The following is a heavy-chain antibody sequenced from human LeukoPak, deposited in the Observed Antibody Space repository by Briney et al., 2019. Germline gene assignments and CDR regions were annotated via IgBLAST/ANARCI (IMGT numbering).Heavy chain of an antibody. CDR3: ARGPVGLSALDS. V-gene: IGHV3-74*01. Sequence: GGSLRLSCAASGFTVSNYWMHWVRQVPGKGLVWVSRIDSDGSGTVYAASVKGRFTISRDNAKNMLYLQMNSLRAEDTAVYYCARGPVGLSALDSWGQGTLVTVSS. J-gene: IGHJ4*02. D-gene: IGHD2-15*01. CDR1: GFTVSNYW. CDR2: IDSDGSGT.